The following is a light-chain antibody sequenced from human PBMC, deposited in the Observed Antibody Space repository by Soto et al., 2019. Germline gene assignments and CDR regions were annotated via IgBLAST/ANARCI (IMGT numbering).Light chain of an antibody. CDR3: QMYGSSFRT. Sequence: ETVLTQSPGTLSLSPGERATLSCRATESVSSGYLAWYQQKPGQAPRLLIYGASNRATGIPDRFSGSGSGTDFTLTISRLEPEDFEIYYCQMYGSSFRTFGQGTKVDIK. J-gene: IGKJ1*01. V-gene: IGKV3-20*01. CDR1: ESVSSGY. CDR2: GAS.